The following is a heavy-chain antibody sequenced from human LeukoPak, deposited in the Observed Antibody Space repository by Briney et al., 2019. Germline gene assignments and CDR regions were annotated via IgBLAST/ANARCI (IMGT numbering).Heavy chain of an antibody. CDR3: ARDVGGSLDY. V-gene: IGHV3-7*01. D-gene: IGHD1-26*01. CDR1: GFTFSTYW. Sequence: TGGSLRLSCAGSGFTFSTYWMAWVRQAPGKGLEWVANIKGDDSARHQADSVKGRFSISRDNAQNSVYLQMSSLRGADTAVYYCARDVGGSLDYWGQGTLVTVSS. J-gene: IGHJ4*02. CDR2: IKGDDSAR.